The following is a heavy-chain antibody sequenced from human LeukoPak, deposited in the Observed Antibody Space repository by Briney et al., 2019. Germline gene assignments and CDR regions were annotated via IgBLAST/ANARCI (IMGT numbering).Heavy chain of an antibody. D-gene: IGHD2-2*01. J-gene: IGHJ6*02. CDR3: ARDGSTTSFSNFYYYYYGMDV. V-gene: IGHV4-4*07. Sequence: PSETLSLTCTVSGGSISSFYWSWIRQPAGKGLELIGRITTTGSTNYTPSLKRRVTMSVDTSRNQFSLKLSSVTAADTAVYFCARDGSTTSFSNFYYYYYGMDVWGQGTTVTVSS. CDR2: ITTTGST. CDR1: GGSISSFY.